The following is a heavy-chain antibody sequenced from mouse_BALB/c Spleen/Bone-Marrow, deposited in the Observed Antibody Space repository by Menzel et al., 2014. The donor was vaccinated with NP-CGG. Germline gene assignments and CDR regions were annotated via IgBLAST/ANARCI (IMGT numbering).Heavy chain of an antibody. CDR1: GFDFSRYW. Sequence: EVKLVESGGGLVQPGGSLKLSCAASGFDFSRYWMSWARQAPGKGLEWIGEINPDSSTINYTPSLKDKFIISRDNAKNTLYLQMSKVRSEDTALYYCARLGYYEYFDYWGQGTSLTVSS. D-gene: IGHD2-3*01. CDR3: ARLGYYEYFDY. V-gene: IGHV4-1*02. J-gene: IGHJ2*02. CDR2: INPDSSTI.